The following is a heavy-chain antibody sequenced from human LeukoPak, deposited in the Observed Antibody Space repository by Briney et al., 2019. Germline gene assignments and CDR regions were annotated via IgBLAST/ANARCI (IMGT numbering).Heavy chain of an antibody. CDR1: GFTFSSYD. V-gene: IGHV3-30*02. J-gene: IGHJ3*02. D-gene: IGHD2-15*01. Sequence: GGSLRLSCAASGFTFSSYDMHWVRQAPGKGLEWVAFIRYDGGNKYYADSVKGRFTISRDNAKNTLYLQMNSLRAEDTAVYYCTRDTLYCSGGYCYHDIWGQGTMVTVSS. CDR2: IRYDGGNK. CDR3: TRDTLYCSGGYCYHDI.